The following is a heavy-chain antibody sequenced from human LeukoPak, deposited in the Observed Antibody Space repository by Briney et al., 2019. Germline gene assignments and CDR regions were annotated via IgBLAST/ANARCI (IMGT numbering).Heavy chain of an antibody. V-gene: IGHV4-38-2*02. J-gene: IGHJ4*02. CDR1: GGSISSYY. CDR3: ARGARYFDWLFHY. D-gene: IGHD3-9*01. CDR2: IYHSGST. Sequence: ETLSLTCTVSGGSISSYYWGWIRQPPGKGLEWIGSIYHSGSTYYNPSLKSRVTISVDTSKNHFSLKLSSVTAADTAVYYCARGARYFDWLFHYWGQGTLVAVSS.